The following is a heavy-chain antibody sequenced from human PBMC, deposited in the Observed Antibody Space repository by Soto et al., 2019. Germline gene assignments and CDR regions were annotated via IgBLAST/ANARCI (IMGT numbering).Heavy chain of an antibody. D-gene: IGHD2-15*01. CDR3: ARVKLYCSGGSCSPNFDY. J-gene: IGHJ4*02. CDR1: GYTFTSYA. Sequence: ASVKVSCKASGYTFTSYAMHWVRQAPGQRLEWMGWINAGNGNTKYSQKFQGRVTITRDTSASTAYMELSSLRSEDTAVYYCARVKLYCSGGSCSPNFDYWGQGTLVTVS. CDR2: INAGNGNT. V-gene: IGHV1-3*01.